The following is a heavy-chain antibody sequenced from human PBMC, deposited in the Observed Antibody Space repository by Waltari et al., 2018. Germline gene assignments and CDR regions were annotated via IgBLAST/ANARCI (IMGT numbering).Heavy chain of an antibody. V-gene: IGHV5-51*01. CDR3: ASLYSSGWGYFDY. D-gene: IGHD6-19*01. CDR1: GYSFTSYW. CDR2: IDPGDSDT. J-gene: IGHJ4*02. Sequence: EVQLVQSGAEVKKHGESLKIPCKGSGYSFTSYWIGWVRQMPGKGLEWMWIIDPGDSDTRYSPSFQGQVTISADKSISTAYLQWSSLKASDTAMYYCASLYSSGWGYFDYWGQGTLVTVSS.